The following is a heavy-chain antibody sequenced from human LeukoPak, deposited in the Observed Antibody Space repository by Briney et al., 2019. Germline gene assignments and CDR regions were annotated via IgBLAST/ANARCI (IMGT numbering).Heavy chain of an antibody. CDR2: ICHSGST. V-gene: IGHV4-38-2*02. CDR1: GISISSGYY. Sequence: SETLSLTCTVSGISISSGYYWGWIRQPPGKGLEWIGSICHSGSTYYNPSLKSRVTISLDTSKNQFSLKLSSVTAADTAVYYCARHLRSSWYFAAFDIWGQGTMVTISS. J-gene: IGHJ3*02. D-gene: IGHD6-13*01. CDR3: ARHLRSSWYFAAFDI.